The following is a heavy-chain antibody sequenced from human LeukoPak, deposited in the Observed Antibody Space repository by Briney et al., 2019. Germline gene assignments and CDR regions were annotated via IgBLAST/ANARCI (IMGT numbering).Heavy chain of an antibody. Sequence: PSETLSLTCTVSGGSISSSSYYWSWIRQPPGKGLEWIGEINHSGSTNYNPSLKSRVTISVDTSKNQFSLKLSSVTAADTAVYYCARGWFDPWGQGTLVTVSS. J-gene: IGHJ5*02. CDR1: GGSISSSSYY. CDR3: ARGWFDP. CDR2: INHSGST. V-gene: IGHV4-39*07.